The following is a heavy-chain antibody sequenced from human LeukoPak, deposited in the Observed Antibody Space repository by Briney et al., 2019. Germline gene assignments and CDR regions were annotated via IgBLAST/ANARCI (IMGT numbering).Heavy chain of an antibody. D-gene: IGHD2-8*02. Sequence: PGGSLRLSCAASGLTFSSYWMSWVRQAPGKGLEWVANIKQDGSEKYYVDSVKGRFTISRDNAKNSLYLQMNSLRAEDTAVYYCARVWRDIVLVVHASDYYYYYYMDVWGKGTTVTVSS. J-gene: IGHJ6*03. CDR1: GLTFSSYW. CDR3: ARVWRDIVLVVHASDYYYYYYMDV. V-gene: IGHV3-7*01. CDR2: IKQDGSEK.